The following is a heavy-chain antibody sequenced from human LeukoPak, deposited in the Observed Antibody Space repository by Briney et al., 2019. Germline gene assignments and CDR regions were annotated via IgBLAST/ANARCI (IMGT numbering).Heavy chain of an antibody. CDR1: GGSFSGCY. D-gene: IGHD1-14*01. J-gene: IGHJ6*02. CDR2: INHSGST. V-gene: IGHV4-34*01. Sequence: PSETLSLTCAVYGGSFSGCYWSWIRQPPGKGLEWIGEINHSGSTNYNPSLKSRVTISVDTSKNQFSLKLSSVTAADTAVYYCARGPTVSYYYGMDVWGQGTTVTVSS. CDR3: ARGPTVSYYYGMDV.